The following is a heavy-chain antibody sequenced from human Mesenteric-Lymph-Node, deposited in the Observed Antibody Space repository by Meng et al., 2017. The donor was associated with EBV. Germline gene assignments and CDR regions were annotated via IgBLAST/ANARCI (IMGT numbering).Heavy chain of an antibody. D-gene: IGHD6-19*01. Sequence: EPGPGPVKPQGPLSLTCTVSGGSISRSSYSWGWIRQPPGKGLEWIGNIYYSGSTYYSPSLESRVTISVDTSKNQFSLKLSSVTAADSAVYYCARRISSGWMDSWGQGTLVTVSS. CDR2: IYYSGST. V-gene: IGHV4-39*01. CDR3: ARRISSGWMDS. CDR1: GGSISRSSYS. J-gene: IGHJ5*01.